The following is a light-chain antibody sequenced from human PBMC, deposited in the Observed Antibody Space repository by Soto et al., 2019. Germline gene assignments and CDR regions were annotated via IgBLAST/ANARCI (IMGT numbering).Light chain of an antibody. CDR2: GAS. Sequence: DIQLTQSPPSVSASVGDRVPITCRASQDVGKWLAWYQQQPEKAPTLLIHGASSLQGGVPPRYSSSGYGTDFTLTISSLQPEDFAVYYCQQYGSSGTFGQGTKVDIK. CDR1: QDVGKW. V-gene: IGKV1-12*01. CDR3: QQYGSSGT. J-gene: IGKJ1*01.